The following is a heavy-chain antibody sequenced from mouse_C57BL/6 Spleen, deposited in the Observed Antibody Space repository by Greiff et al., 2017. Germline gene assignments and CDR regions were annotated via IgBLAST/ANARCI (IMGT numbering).Heavy chain of an antibody. D-gene: IGHD2-1*01. V-gene: IGHV1-39*01. Sequence: VQLKESGPELVKPGASVKISCKASGYSFTDYNMNWVKQSNGKSLEWIGVINPNYGTTSYNQKFKGKATLTVDQSSSTAYMQLNSLTSEDSAVYYCASFYGNYAYYYAMDYWGQGTSVTVSS. J-gene: IGHJ4*01. CDR3: ASFYGNYAYYYAMDY. CDR1: GYSFTDYN. CDR2: INPNYGTT.